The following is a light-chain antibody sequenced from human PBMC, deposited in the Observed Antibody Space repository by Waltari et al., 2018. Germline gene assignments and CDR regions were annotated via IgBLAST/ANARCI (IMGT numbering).Light chain of an antibody. Sequence: QSALTPPASLSGSPGQSITIPRTGTSSDVIHYNFLSWYQHHPGKAPKLIIYEGSKRPSGVSDRFSGSKSGYTASLTISGLQAEDEADYYCCSYGFSVVFGGGTKLTVL. CDR3: CSYGFSVV. V-gene: IGLV2-23*01. CDR1: SSDVIHYNF. J-gene: IGLJ3*02. CDR2: EGS.